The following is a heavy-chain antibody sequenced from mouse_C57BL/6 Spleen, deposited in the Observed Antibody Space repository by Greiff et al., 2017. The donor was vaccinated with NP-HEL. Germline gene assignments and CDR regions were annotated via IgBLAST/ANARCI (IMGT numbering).Heavy chain of an antibody. Sequence: QVQLQQSGAELAKPGASVKLSCKASGYTFTSYWMHWVKQRPGQGLEWIGYINPSSGYTKYNQKFKDKATLTEDKSSRQSKTQLISLTYEDAAVYYCASTVVAKRGDYWGQGTTLTVSS. J-gene: IGHJ2*01. D-gene: IGHD1-1*01. CDR2: INPSSGYT. V-gene: IGHV1-7*01. CDR3: ASTVVAKRGDY. CDR1: GYTFTSYW.